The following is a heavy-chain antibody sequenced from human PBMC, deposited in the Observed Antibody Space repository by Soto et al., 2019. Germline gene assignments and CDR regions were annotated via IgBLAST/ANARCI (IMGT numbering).Heavy chain of an antibody. D-gene: IGHD6-19*01. J-gene: IGHJ6*01. CDR2: INHNGST. V-gene: IGHV4-34*01. CDR3: GRGRGYSTAWGSYYSGMDV. CDR1: EGSCRDHC. Sequence: PWEPLSDRSRVEEGSCRDHCGHRISKPPGKGLEWIGKINHNGSTNYSPSLKSRLTISVDTSKNQFSLKLISVTAADTAVYFCGRGRGYSTAWGSYYSGMDVWGQGTSVTVSS.